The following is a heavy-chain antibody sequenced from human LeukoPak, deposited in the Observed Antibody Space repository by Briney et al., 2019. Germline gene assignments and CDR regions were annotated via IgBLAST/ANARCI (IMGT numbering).Heavy chain of an antibody. V-gene: IGHV3-48*04. D-gene: IGHD5-12*01. CDR1: GFTFSLYS. CDR2: ISRSSCTI. Sequence: GGSLRLSCAASGFTFSLYSMNWVRQAPGKGLEWVSYISRSSCTIYYADSVKGRFPLSRDNAKNSLYLQMNSLRAEDTAVYYCARDRGRGYSGYDKDYWGQGTLVTVSS. CDR3: ARDRGRGYSGYDKDY. J-gene: IGHJ4*02.